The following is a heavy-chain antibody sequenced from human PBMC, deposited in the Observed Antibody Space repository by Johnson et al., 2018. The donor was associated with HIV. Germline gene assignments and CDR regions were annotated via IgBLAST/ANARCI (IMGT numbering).Heavy chain of an antibody. Sequence: VQVVESGGGLVQPGGSLRLSCAASGFTFSSYWMTWVRQAPGKGLEWVASIKQGGSEKYYVDSVRGRFTISRDNAKNSLYLQMNSLRAEDTAVYYCARALKRIAAADDAFDIWGQGTMVTVSS. CDR3: ARALKRIAAADDAFDI. D-gene: IGHD6-13*01. CDR2: IKQGGSEK. V-gene: IGHV3-7*04. CDR1: GFTFSSYW. J-gene: IGHJ3*02.